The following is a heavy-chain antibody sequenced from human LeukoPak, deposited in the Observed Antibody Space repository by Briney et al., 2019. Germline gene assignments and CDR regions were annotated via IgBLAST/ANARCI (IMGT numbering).Heavy chain of an antibody. CDR1: SGSISSYY. CDR2: IYYTGST. V-gene: IGHV4-59*08. D-gene: IGHD6-6*01. J-gene: IGHJ4*02. Sequence: PSETLSLTCTVSSGSISSYYWSWIRQPPGKGLEWIGNIYYTGSTNYNPSLRSRVTISVDTSKNQFSLKLSSVTATDTAIYYCARKSARGGDFDYWGQGTLVTASS. CDR3: ARKSARGGDFDY.